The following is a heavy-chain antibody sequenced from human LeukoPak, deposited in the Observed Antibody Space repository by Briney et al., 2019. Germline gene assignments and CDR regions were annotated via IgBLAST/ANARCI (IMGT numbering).Heavy chain of an antibody. CDR3: ARRDGIVGPTDYFDY. V-gene: IGHV5-51*04. D-gene: IGHD1-26*01. Sequence: GSLKISCKGSGYNFTSYWIGWVRQMPGKGLEWMGIIYPGDSDTRYSPSFQGQVTISADKPISTAYLQWSSLKASDTAMYYCARRDGIVGPTDYFDYWGQGTLVTVSS. CDR2: IYPGDSDT. J-gene: IGHJ4*02. CDR1: GYNFTSYW.